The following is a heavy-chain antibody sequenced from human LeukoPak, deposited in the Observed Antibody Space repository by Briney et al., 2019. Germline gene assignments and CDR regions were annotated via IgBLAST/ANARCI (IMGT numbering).Heavy chain of an antibody. D-gene: IGHD3-22*01. CDR3: ARDRRRYYYDSSSYYGFDY. Sequence: SVKVSCKASGGTFSSYAISWVRQAPGQGLEWMGRIIPIFGTANYAQKFQGRVTITTDESTSTAYMELSSLRSEDTAVYYCARDRRRYYYDSSSYYGFDYWGQGTLVTVSS. J-gene: IGHJ4*02. V-gene: IGHV1-69*05. CDR1: GGTFSSYA. CDR2: IIPIFGTA.